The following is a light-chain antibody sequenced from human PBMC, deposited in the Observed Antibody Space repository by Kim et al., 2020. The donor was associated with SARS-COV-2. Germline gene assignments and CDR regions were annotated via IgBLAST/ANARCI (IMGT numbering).Light chain of an antibody. CDR1: QGIANY. J-gene: IGKJ1*01. CDR2: AAS. V-gene: IGKV1-27*01. Sequence: ASVGDRVTITCRASQGIANYLAWYQQKPGKVPTHLIYAASTLQSGVPSRFSGSGSGTDFTLTISSLQPEDVAIYYCQSHNDAPWTFGQGTKVDIK. CDR3: QSHNDAPWT.